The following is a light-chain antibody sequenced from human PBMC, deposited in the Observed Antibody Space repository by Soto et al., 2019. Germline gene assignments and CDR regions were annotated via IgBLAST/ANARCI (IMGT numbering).Light chain of an antibody. V-gene: IGLV2-14*01. CDR2: EVS. CDR3: SSYTSSSTWV. Sequence: QSVLTQPASVSGSPGQSITISSTGTSSDVGGYNYVSWYQQHPGKAPKLMIYEVSNRPSGVSNRFSGSKSGNTASLTISGLQAEDEADYYCSSYTSSSTWVFGGGTKLTVL. CDR1: SSDVGGYNY. J-gene: IGLJ3*02.